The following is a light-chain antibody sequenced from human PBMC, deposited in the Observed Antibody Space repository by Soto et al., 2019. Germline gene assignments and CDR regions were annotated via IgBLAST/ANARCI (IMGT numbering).Light chain of an antibody. CDR2: ANN. CDR3: QSYDSSLSGSRV. J-gene: IGLJ1*01. CDR1: SSNIGAGYD. Sequence: QSVLTQPPSVSGAPGQRVPISCTGSSSNIGAGYDVHWYQQLPGTAPKLLIYANNNRPSGVPDRFSGSKSVTSASLAITGLQAEYEADYYCQSYDSSLSGSRVFGTGTKRTVL. V-gene: IGLV1-40*01.